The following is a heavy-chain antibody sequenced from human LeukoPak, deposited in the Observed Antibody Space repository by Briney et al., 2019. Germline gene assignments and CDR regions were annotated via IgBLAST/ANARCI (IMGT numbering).Heavy chain of an antibody. J-gene: IGHJ5*02. Sequence: PGGSLRLSCAASGFTFSDYYMNWIRQAPGKGLECVSVMYGSGTTYYADSVKGRFTISRDNFKNTLYLQMNSLRSEDTAVYYCARTSSGWFDPWGQGTPVTVSS. CDR3: ARTSSGWFDP. V-gene: IGHV3-66*01. CDR2: MYGSGTT. CDR1: GFTFSDYY. D-gene: IGHD6-19*01.